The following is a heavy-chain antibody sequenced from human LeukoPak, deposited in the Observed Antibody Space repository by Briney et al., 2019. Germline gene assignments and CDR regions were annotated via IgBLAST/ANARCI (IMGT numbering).Heavy chain of an antibody. J-gene: IGHJ4*02. CDR2: INPSGGST. Sequence: GASVKVSCKASGYTFTSYYMHWVRQAPGQGLEWMGIINPSGGSTSYAQKFQGRVTMTRDTSTSTVYMELSSLRSEDTAVYYCAREDERGARRRGWYQIPYYFDYWGQGTLVTVSS. D-gene: IGHD6-19*01. CDR1: GYTFTSYY. CDR3: AREDERGARRRGWYQIPYYFDY. V-gene: IGHV1-46*01.